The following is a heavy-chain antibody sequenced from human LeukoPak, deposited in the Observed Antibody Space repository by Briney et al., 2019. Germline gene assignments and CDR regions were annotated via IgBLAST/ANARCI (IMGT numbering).Heavy chain of an antibody. CDR3: ARGPQWLAPYYFDY. CDR1: GGFISGSGYY. Sequence: SETLSLTCTVSGGFISGSGYYWGWIRQPPGKGLEWSGSIYYSGTTYYTPSLKSRVTISVDTSKNQFSLKLSSVTAADTAVYYCARGPQWLAPYYFDYWGQGTLVTVSS. CDR2: IYYSGTT. J-gene: IGHJ4*02. V-gene: IGHV4-39*01. D-gene: IGHD6-19*01.